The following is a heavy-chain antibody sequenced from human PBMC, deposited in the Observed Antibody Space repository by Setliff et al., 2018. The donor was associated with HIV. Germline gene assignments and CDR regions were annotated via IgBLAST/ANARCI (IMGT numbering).Heavy chain of an antibody. CDR1: GYTFTDYF. CDR3: AIGYSHGPNY. Sequence: ASVKVSCKASGYTFTDYFVHWARQAPGKGLEWMGRVDPEDHQTLYAEKLQGRVTITADTSTDTAYVELSSLGSEDTAVYYCAIGYSHGPNYWGQGTLVTVSS. J-gene: IGHJ4*02. V-gene: IGHV1-69-2*01. CDR2: VDPEDHQT. D-gene: IGHD5-18*01.